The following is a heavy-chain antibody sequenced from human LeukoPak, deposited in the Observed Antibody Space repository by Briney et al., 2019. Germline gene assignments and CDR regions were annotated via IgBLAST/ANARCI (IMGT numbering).Heavy chain of an antibody. Sequence: GGSLRLSCAVSGFSVRSNYMSWVRQPPGKGLEWVSVIYSGGATKHADSVKGRSIISRDNSKNTLYLQMNNLRAEDTAVYYCAREKKCSGGSCYGDAFDIWGQGTMVTVSS. CDR1: GFSVRSNY. V-gene: IGHV3-66*01. CDR2: IYSGGAT. D-gene: IGHD2-15*01. J-gene: IGHJ3*02. CDR3: AREKKCSGGSCYGDAFDI.